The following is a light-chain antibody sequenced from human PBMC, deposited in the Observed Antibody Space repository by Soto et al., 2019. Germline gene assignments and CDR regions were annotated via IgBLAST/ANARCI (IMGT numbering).Light chain of an antibody. CDR3: QQYNSYSSIT. V-gene: IGKV1-5*01. J-gene: IGKJ5*01. Sequence: DIQMTQSPSTLSAFVGDRVTITCRASQSISGWLAWYQQKPRKAPKLLIYDASNLESGVPSRFSGSGSGTEFTLTISSLQPDDCATYYCQQYNSYSSITFGQGTRLEIK. CDR1: QSISGW. CDR2: DAS.